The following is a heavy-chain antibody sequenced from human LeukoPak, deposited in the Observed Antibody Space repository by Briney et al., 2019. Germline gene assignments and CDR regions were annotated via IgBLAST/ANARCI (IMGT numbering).Heavy chain of an antibody. D-gene: IGHD5-18*01. Sequence: GGSLRLSCATSGFTFSSYAMSWVRQAPGKGLEWVSAISGSGGSTYYADSVKGRFTISRDNSKNTLYLQMNNLRAEDTAVYYCANRGYSYGVDYWGQGTLVTVSS. CDR3: ANRGYSYGVDY. CDR1: GFTFSSYA. J-gene: IGHJ4*02. V-gene: IGHV3-23*01. CDR2: ISGSGGST.